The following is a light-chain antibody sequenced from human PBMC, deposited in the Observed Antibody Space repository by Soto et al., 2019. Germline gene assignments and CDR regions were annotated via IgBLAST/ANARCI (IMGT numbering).Light chain of an antibody. V-gene: IGLV2-14*01. CDR3: SSYSSSSTLEV. CDR2: EVS. CDR1: SSDIGNYNF. J-gene: IGLJ3*02. Sequence: QSVLTQPVSVSGSPGQSITISCTGTSSDIGNYNFVSWYQQHPGKVPKLLIYEVSNRPTGISNRFSGSKSVNTASLTISGLQAEDEGDYFCSSYSSSSTLEVFGGGTKVTVL.